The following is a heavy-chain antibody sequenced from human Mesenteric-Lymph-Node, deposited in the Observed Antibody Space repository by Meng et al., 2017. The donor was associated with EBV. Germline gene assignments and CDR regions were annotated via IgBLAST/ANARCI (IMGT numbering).Heavy chain of an antibody. J-gene: IGHJ4*02. CDR1: GYRFNTYG. CDR3: ASGNSGINFDY. Sequence: QVQLVQSGDEGKKPGASVKVSCKASGYRFNTYGISWARQAPGQGLEWMGWISADNGNTIFAQKFQGRVTMTADSSTSTAYMEVTSLTSDDTAVYYCASGNSGINFDYWGQGTLVTVSS. CDR2: ISADNGNT. V-gene: IGHV1-18*01. D-gene: IGHD4-23*01.